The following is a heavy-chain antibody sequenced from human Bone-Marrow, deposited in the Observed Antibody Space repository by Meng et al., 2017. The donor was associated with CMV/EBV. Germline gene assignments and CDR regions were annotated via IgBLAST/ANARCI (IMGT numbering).Heavy chain of an antibody. CDR1: GFSFRNNW. J-gene: IGHJ3*01. CDR2: INGDGSIR. CDR3: VREMWSNDV. Sequence: GESLKISCVPSGFSFRNNWMHWVRQAPGKGLVWVSRINGDGSIREYAHSVKGRLTISRDNAKDTLYLQMNSLRVEDTAVYYCVREMWSNDVWGRGTMVTVSS. D-gene: IGHD3-3*01. V-gene: IGHV3-74*03.